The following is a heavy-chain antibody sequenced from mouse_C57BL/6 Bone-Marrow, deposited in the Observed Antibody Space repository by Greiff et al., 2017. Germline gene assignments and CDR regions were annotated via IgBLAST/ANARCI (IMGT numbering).Heavy chain of an antibody. D-gene: IGHD2-4*01. Sequence: VQLQQPGAELARPGTSVKLSCKASGYTFTSYWMHWVKQRPGQGLEWIGVIDPSDSYTNYNQKFKGKATLTVDTSSSTAYMQLSSLTSEDSAVYYCARTYYDYEGFAYWGQGTLVTVSA. CDR1: GYTFTSYW. V-gene: IGHV1-59*01. J-gene: IGHJ3*01. CDR2: IDPSDSYT. CDR3: ARTYYDYEGFAY.